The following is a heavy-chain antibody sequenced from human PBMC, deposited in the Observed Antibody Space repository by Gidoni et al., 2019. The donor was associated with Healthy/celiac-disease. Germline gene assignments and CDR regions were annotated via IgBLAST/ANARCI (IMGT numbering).Heavy chain of an antibody. CDR2: IYSGGST. V-gene: IGHV3-53*01. CDR3: ARERSPGEPYNDAFDI. Sequence: TGKGLEWVSVIYSGGSTYYADSVKGRFTISRDNSKNTLYLQMNSLRAEDTAVYYCARERSPGEPYNDAFDIWGQGTMVTVSS. D-gene: IGHD3-16*01. J-gene: IGHJ3*02.